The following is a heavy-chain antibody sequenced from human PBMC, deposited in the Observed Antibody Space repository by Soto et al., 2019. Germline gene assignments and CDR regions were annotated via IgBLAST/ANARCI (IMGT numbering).Heavy chain of an antibody. D-gene: IGHD2-2*01. CDR2: IIPIFGTA. CDR3: ATPNCSSTSCYPNYFDY. J-gene: IGHJ4*02. V-gene: IGHV1-69*13. Sequence: SVKVSCKASGGTFSSYAISWVRQAPGQGLEWMGGIIPIFGTANYAQKFQGRVTITADESTSTAYMELSSLRSEDTAVYYFATPNCSSTSCYPNYFDYWGQGTLVTVSS. CDR1: GGTFSSYA.